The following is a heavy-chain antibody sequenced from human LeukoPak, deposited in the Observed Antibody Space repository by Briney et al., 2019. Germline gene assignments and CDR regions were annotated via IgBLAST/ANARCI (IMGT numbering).Heavy chain of an antibody. CDR1: GFSLSTSRVG. D-gene: IGHD1-26*01. CDR3: AHRRETGSYSGSFDY. Sequence: SGPTLVKPTQTLTLTCTFSGFSLSTSRVGVGSIRQPPGKALKWLALIYWDDDKRYLSSLKSRLTITKDTSKNQVVLTLTNMDPVDTATYYCAHRRETGSYSGSFDYWGQGTLVTVSS. CDR2: IYWDDDK. V-gene: IGHV2-5*02. J-gene: IGHJ4*02.